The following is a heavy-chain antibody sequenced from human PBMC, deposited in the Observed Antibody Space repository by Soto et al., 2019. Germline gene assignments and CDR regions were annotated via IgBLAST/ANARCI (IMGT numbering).Heavy chain of an antibody. V-gene: IGHV4-4*07. CDR1: GGSIRNYY. D-gene: IGHD3-22*01. CDR2: VYSTGTT. J-gene: IGHJ5*02. CDR3: ARDEYYDSNNWFEH. Sequence: SETLSLTCTVSGGSIRNYYWSWIRQPAGKGLEWIGRVYSTGTTNYNPSLRSRVAMSVDTSKNQLSLRLDSVTAADTATYFCARDEYYDSNNWFEHWGLGTLVTVYS.